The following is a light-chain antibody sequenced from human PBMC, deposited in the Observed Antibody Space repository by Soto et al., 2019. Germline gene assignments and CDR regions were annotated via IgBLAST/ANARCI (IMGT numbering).Light chain of an antibody. Sequence: EIVLTQSPGTLSLSPGERATLSCRASQSGSSSYLAWYQQKPGQAPRLLIYGASSRATGIPDRFSGSGSGTDFTLTISRLEPEDCAVYYCQHYGRSPPYTFGQGTKLEIK. CDR3: QHYGRSPPYT. V-gene: IGKV3-20*01. CDR1: QSGSSSY. J-gene: IGKJ2*01. CDR2: GAS.